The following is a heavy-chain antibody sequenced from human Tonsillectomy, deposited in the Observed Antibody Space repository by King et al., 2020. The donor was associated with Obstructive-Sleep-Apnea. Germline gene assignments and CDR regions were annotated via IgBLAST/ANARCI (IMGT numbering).Heavy chain of an antibody. V-gene: IGHV3-23*04. CDR2: ISGSGDNT. CDR1: GFTFSSYV. CDR3: AKDSEPLWLGYAGYFDY. J-gene: IGHJ4*02. Sequence: VQLVESGGGLVQPGGSLRLSCAGSGFTFSSYVMSWVRQAPGKGLEWVSGISGSGDNTYFADSVKGRFTISRDNSKKTLYLQMNSLRADDTAVYYCAKDSEPLWLGYAGYFDYWGQGTLVTVSS. D-gene: IGHD3-10*01.